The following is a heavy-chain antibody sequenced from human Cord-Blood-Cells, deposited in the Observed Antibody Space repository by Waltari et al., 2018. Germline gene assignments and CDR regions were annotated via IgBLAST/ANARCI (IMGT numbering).Heavy chain of an antibody. CDR3: ARDRSNCSGGSCNWFDP. CDR1: GYTFPRYH. D-gene: IGHD2-15*01. J-gene: IGHJ5*02. V-gene: IGHV1-2*04. CDR2: INPNSGGT. Sequence: QVQLVQSGAEVKKPGASVTVSCQAPGYTFPRYHLPRVPQAPGPGLEWMGWINPNSGGTNYAQKFQSWVTMTRDTSISTAYMELSRLRSDDTAVYYCARDRSNCSGGSCNWFDPWGQGTLVTVSS.